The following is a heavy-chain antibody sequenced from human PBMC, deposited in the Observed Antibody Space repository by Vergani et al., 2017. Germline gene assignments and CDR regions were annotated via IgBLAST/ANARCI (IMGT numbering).Heavy chain of an antibody. J-gene: IGHJ4*02. D-gene: IGHD4-23*01. CDR3: ARDTVMMTTVVTPGAFDY. V-gene: IGHV3-30*04. CDR2: ISDDGSNT. CDR1: GFTFSSYA. Sequence: QVQLVESGGGVVQPGRSLRLSCAASGFTFSSYAMHWVRQAPGKGREGVAVISDDGSNTYYADSVKGRFTISRDNSKNTLYLQMNSLIAEDTAVYYCARDTVMMTTVVTPGAFDYWGQGTLVTVSS.